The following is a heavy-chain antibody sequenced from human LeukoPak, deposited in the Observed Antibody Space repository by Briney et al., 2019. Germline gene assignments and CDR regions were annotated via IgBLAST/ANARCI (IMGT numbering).Heavy chain of an antibody. Sequence: GGSLRLSCATSGFTFSDYTMNWVRQAPGKGLEWVAVISHEGNNKNYADSVKGRFTISRDNSKDTLYLQMNSLRAEDTAVYYCTRDDPDYGSGDDAFDIWGQGTMVTVSS. V-gene: IGHV3-30-3*01. J-gene: IGHJ3*02. CDR3: TRDDPDYGSGDDAFDI. D-gene: IGHD3-10*01. CDR1: GFTFSDYT. CDR2: ISHEGNNK.